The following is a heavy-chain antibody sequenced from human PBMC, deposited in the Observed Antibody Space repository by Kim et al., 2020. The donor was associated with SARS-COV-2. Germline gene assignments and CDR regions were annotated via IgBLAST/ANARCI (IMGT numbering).Heavy chain of an antibody. D-gene: IGHD3-9*01. Sequence: SETLSLTCTVSGGSISSYYWSWIRQPPGKGLEWIGYIYYSGSTNYNPSLKSRVTISVDTSKNQFSLKLSSVTAADTAVYYCARSYDILTGYNDAFDIWGQGTMVTVSS. CDR1: GGSISSYY. CDR2: IYYSGST. CDR3: ARSYDILTGYNDAFDI. V-gene: IGHV4-59*13. J-gene: IGHJ3*02.